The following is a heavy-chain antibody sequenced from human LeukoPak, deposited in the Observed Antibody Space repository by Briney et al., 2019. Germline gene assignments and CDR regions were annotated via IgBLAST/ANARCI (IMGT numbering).Heavy chain of an antibody. Sequence: GGSLRLSCVASGFTFSSYWMHWVRQTPGKGLVWVSRINTDGSHTDYADSVKGRFTVSRDNARNTLYLQMNSLRAEDTAVYYCARGLLGATTSYFDYWGQGTLVTVSS. D-gene: IGHD1-26*01. V-gene: IGHV3-74*01. CDR2: INTDGSHT. CDR3: ARGLLGATTSYFDY. CDR1: GFTFSSYW. J-gene: IGHJ4*02.